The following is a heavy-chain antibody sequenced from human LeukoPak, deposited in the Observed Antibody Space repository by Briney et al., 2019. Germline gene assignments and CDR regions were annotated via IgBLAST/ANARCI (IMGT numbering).Heavy chain of an antibody. V-gene: IGHV3-48*03. CDR1: GFTFSSYE. D-gene: IGHD3-10*02. CDR3: AELGITMIGGV. J-gene: IGHJ6*04. CDR2: ISSSCSTI. Sequence: GGSLRLSCAASGFTFSSYEMNWVRQAPGKGLEWVSYISSSCSTIYYADSVKGRFTISRDNAKNSLYLQVNSLRAEDPDVYYCAELGITMIGGVWGKGTTVTISS.